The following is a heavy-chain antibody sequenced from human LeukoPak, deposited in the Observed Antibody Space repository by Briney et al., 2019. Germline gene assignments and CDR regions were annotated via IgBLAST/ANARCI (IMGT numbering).Heavy chain of an antibody. V-gene: IGHV4-38-2*02. CDR1: GYSISSGYY. D-gene: IGHD2-15*01. Sequence: PSETLSLTCTVSGYSISSGYYWGWIRQPPGKGLEWIGSIYHSGSTYYNPSLKSRVTISVDTSKNQFSLKLSSVTAADTAVYYCASFVVVVAAAAEYFQHWGQGTLVTVSS. J-gene: IGHJ1*01. CDR2: IYHSGST. CDR3: ASFVVVVAAAAEYFQH.